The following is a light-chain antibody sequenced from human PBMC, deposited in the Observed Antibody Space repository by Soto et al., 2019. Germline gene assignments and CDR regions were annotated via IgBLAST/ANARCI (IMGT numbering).Light chain of an antibody. V-gene: IGKV1-39*01. J-gene: IGKJ1*01. CDR2: DAS. CDR1: QGISGW. Sequence: DIEMTQSHYPVSSSVGDRVTITCRASQGISGWLAWYQQKAGKAPRLLIFDASSLMSGVPSRFSGSGYGTEFTLTISSLQPEDFATYYCQQSYSTPRTFGQGTKVDI. CDR3: QQSYSTPRT.